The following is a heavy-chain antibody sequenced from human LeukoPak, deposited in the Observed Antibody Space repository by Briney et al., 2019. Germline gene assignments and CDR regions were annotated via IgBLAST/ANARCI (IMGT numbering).Heavy chain of an antibody. CDR2: ISTTGDTI. Sequence: GGSLRLSCAVSGFSFSAHYMSWIRQAPGKGLGWISYISTTGDTIYYADSVKGRFTISRDNAKNSLYLQMNSLRVDDTAVYYCARISGSFYDYFDYWGQGALVSVSS. CDR1: GFSFSAHY. V-gene: IGHV3-11*01. D-gene: IGHD3-22*01. J-gene: IGHJ4*02. CDR3: ARISGSFYDYFDY.